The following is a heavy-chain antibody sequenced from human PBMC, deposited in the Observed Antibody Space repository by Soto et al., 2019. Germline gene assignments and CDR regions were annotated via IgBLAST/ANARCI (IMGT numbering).Heavy chain of an antibody. V-gene: IGHV1-18*01. CDR2: ISAYNGNT. CDR3: AKKGYYGSGSYYNWDYYGMDV. D-gene: IGHD3-10*01. CDR1: GYTLTSYG. J-gene: IGHJ6*02. Sequence: ASVKVSCKASGYTLTSYGISWVRQAPGEGLEWMGWISAYNGNTNYAQKLQGRVTMTTDTSTSTAYMELRSLRSDDTAVYYCAKKGYYGSGSYYNWDYYGMDVWGQGTTVTVSS.